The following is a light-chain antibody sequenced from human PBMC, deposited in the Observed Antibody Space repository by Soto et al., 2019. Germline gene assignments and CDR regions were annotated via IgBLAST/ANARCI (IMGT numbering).Light chain of an antibody. J-gene: IGKJ4*01. Sequence: EIVLTQSPGTLSLSPGERATLSCRASQSVSSNYLAWYQQKPGQAPRLLIYGASSRATGIPDRISGSGSGTDFTLTISRLEPEDCAVYYCQQYGSSPRVTFGGGTKVEIK. CDR1: QSVSSNY. V-gene: IGKV3-20*01. CDR2: GAS. CDR3: QQYGSSPRVT.